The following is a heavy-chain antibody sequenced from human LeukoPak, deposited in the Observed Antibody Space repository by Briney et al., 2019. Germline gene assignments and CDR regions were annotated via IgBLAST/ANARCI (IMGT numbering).Heavy chain of an antibody. V-gene: IGHV4-4*07. D-gene: IGHD3-10*01. CDR1: GVSTSSGY. CDR3: ARGYGSGSYST. CDR2: TSTSVPT. Sequence: SETLSLTCIISGVSTSSGYWSWIRQPAGKGLEWMGHTSTSVPTYYNPSLKSRVTMSLDTSENHFSLKLNSVTAADTAVYYCARGYGSGSYSTWGQGTLVTVSS. J-gene: IGHJ5*02.